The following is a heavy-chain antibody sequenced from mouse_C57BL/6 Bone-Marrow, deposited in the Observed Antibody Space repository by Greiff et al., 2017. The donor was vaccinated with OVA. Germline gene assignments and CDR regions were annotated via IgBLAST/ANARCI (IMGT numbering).Heavy chain of an antibody. V-gene: IGHV1-55*01. Sequence: VQLQQSGAELVKPGASVKMSCKASGYTFTSYWITWVKQRPGQGLEWIGDIYPGSGSTNYNEKFKSKATLTVDTSSSTAYMQLSSLTSEDSAVYYCARERIYYDPYYFDYWGQGTTLTVSS. J-gene: IGHJ2*01. CDR2: IYPGSGST. CDR3: ARERIYYDPYYFDY. D-gene: IGHD2-4*01. CDR1: GYTFTSYW.